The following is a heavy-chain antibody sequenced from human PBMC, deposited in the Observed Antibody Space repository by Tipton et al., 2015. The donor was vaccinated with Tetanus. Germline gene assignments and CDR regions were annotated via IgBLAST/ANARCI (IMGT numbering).Heavy chain of an antibody. J-gene: IGHJ4*02. Sequence: TLSLTCIVSGGSMRSYYWSWIRQPPGKGLEWIGHIYSSGGARYNPSLKSRTTMSVDRSKSQFSLEVTSVTAADTAVYFCARGPLENVGYFDSWGQGILVTVTA. V-gene: IGHV4-59*01. CDR3: ARGPLENVGYFDS. D-gene: IGHD1-1*01. CDR2: IYSSGGA. CDR1: GGSMRSYY.